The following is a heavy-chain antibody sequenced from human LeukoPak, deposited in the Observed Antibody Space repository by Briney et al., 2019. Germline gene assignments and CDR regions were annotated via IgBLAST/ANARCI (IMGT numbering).Heavy chain of an antibody. V-gene: IGHV3-66*01. CDR1: GFTVSSNY. J-gene: IGHJ4*02. CDR2: IYSGGST. D-gene: IGHD6-13*01. CDR3: ASYSSSWYRYFDY. Sequence: GGSLRLSCAASGFTVSSNYMSWVRQAPGKGLEWVSVIYSGGSTYYADSVKGRFTISRDNSKNSLYLQMNSLRAEDTAVYYCASYSSSWYRYFDYWGQGTLVTVSS.